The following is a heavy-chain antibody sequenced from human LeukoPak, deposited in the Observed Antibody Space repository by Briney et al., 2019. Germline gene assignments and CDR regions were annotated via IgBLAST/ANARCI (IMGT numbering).Heavy chain of an antibody. CDR2: IYPGDSDT. V-gene: IGHV5-51*01. D-gene: IGHD6-13*01. Sequence: GESLKTSCKGSGYIFTKHWIGWVRQMPGKGLEWMGIIYPGDSDTRYSPSFQGQVTISADKSITTAYLQWSSLKASDTAMYYCARQGAASGSPYDMDVWGQGTTVTVSS. CDR1: GYIFTKHW. CDR3: ARQGAASGSPYDMDV. J-gene: IGHJ6*02.